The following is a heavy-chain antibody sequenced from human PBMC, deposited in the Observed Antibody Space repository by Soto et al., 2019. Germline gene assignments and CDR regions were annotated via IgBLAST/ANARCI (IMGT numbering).Heavy chain of an antibody. J-gene: IGHJ5*01. CDR2: LSGNNGAT. D-gene: IGHD1-1*01. V-gene: IGHV1-18*04. CDR3: VRDLKYLRVTGNWFDS. Sequence: QVQLMQSGNEVKKPGASVTVSCKASGYTFANYGISWVRQAPGQGLEWMGWLSGNNGATNYAPKVQDRITMTLDTSTGVASMALRSLRSDDTTIYYCVRDLKYLRVTGNWFDSWGQVTLVTVSS. CDR1: GYTFANYG.